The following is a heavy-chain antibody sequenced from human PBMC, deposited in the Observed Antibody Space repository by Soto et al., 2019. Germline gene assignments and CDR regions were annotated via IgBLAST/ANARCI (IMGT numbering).Heavy chain of an antibody. CDR2: IYYSGST. CDR3: ARGSLWLPGYYFDY. J-gene: IGHJ4*02. D-gene: IGHD5-18*01. CDR1: GGSISSGGYY. V-gene: IGHV4-31*03. Sequence: QVQLQESGPGLVKPSQTLSLTCTVSGGSISSGGYYWSWIRQHPGKGLEWIGYIYYSGSTYYNPSLKSRVTISVDTSKNQFSLKLSSVTAADTAVYYCARGSLWLPGYYFDYWGQGTLVTVSS.